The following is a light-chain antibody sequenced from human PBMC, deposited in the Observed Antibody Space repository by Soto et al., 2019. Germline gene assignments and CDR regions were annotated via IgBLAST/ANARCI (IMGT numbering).Light chain of an antibody. Sequence: EIVMTQSPATLSVSPGERATLSCRASQSVSTNLAWYQQKPGQAPRLLIYAASVRATGIPARFSGSGSGTEFTLTISSLQSEDFAVYYCQQYDEGPPDLSCGGGTKVEIK. CDR1: QSVSTN. CDR3: QQYDEGPPDLS. J-gene: IGKJ4*01. V-gene: IGKV3-15*01. CDR2: AAS.